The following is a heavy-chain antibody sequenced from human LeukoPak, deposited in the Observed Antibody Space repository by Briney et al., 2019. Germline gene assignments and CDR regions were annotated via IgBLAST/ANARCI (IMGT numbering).Heavy chain of an antibody. CDR3: ARDTLTTSPSKFDN. CDR2: ISSSGGST. J-gene: IGHJ4*02. D-gene: IGHD1-14*01. CDR1: GFTFSNNV. Sequence: RPGGSLRLSCAASGFTFSNNVMSWVRQAPGKGLEWVSGISSSGGSTYYADSVKGRFTISRDNSKSTLFLQMNSLRAEDTAVYYCARDTLTTSPSKFDNWGQGTLVTVSS. V-gene: IGHV3-23*01.